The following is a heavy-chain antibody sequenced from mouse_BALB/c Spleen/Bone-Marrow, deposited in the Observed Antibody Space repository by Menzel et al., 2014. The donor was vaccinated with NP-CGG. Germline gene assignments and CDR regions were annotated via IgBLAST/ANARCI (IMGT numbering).Heavy chain of an antibody. CDR2: IDPSDSYT. CDR1: GYTFTSYW. J-gene: IGHJ3*01. V-gene: IGHV1S127*01. Sequence: QVQLQQSGAELVKPGASVKMSCKASGYTFTSYWMHWVKQRPGQGLEWIGVIDPSDSYTSYNQKFKGKATLTVDTSSSTAYMQLSSLTSEDSAVYYCTRSGPGFAYWGQGTLVTVSA. CDR3: TRSGPGFAY.